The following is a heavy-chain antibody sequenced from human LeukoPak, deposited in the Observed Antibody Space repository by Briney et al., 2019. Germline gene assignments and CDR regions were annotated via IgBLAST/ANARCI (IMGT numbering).Heavy chain of an antibody. CDR1: GYTFTDYY. J-gene: IGHJ5*02. CDR2: INPNSGGT. Sequence: ASVKVSCKASGYTFTDYYIHWVRQAPGQGLEWMGRINPNSGGTNYAQKFQGRVTMTRDTSISTAYKELSRLRSDDTAVFYCARDPWGGDIVVVPAAIHDPWGQGTLVTVSS. D-gene: IGHD2-2*01. CDR3: ARDPWGGDIVVVPAAIHDP. V-gene: IGHV1-2*06.